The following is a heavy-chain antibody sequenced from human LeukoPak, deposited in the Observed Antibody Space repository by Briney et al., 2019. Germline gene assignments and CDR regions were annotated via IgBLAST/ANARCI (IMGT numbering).Heavy chain of an antibody. CDR1: GGSISTGDYY. V-gene: IGHV4-30-4*01. Sequence: SETLSLTCTVSGGSISTGDYYWTWIRQPPGKGLEWIGYIYYSGSTYYNPSLRSRVTISVDTSKNQFSLNLSSVTAADTAVYYCARVGVFRGFLEIWGQGALVTVSS. D-gene: IGHD3-10*01. CDR3: ARVGVFRGFLEI. CDR2: IYYSGST. J-gene: IGHJ4*02.